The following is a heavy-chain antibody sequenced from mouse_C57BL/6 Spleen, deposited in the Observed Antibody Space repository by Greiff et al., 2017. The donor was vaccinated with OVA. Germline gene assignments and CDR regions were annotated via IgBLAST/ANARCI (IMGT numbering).Heavy chain of an antibody. V-gene: IGHV5-17*01. CDR1: GFTFSDYG. CDR2: ISSGSSTI. Sequence: EVKLVESGGGLVKPGGSLKLSCAASGFTFSDYGMHWVRQAPEKGLEWVAYISSGSSTIYYADTVKGRFTISRDNAKNTLFLQMTSLRSEDTAMYYCASYYGSRTRAMDYWGQGTSVTVSS. J-gene: IGHJ4*01. D-gene: IGHD1-1*01. CDR3: ASYYGSRTRAMDY.